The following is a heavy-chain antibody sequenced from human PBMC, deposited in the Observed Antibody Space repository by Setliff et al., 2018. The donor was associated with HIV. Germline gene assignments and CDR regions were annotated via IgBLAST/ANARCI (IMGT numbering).Heavy chain of an antibody. Sequence: SETLSLTCSVSGDSTSNSYWSWIRQPAGKGLEWIGRLHASGNTNYNPSLKSRVTMSIDTSKNQLSLRLTSVAAADTAVYYCARDVLKSNYLGYYYYLDVWGKGTTVTVSS. V-gene: IGHV4-4*07. CDR3: ARDVLKSNYLGYYYYLDV. J-gene: IGHJ6*03. CDR2: LHASGNT. D-gene: IGHD3-9*01. CDR1: GDSTSNSY.